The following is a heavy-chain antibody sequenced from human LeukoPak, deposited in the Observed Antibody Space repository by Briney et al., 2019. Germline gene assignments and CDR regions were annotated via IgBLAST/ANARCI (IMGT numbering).Heavy chain of an antibody. D-gene: IGHD5-12*01. J-gene: IGHJ4*02. CDR2: IKQDRSEK. V-gene: IGHV3-7*01. Sequence: PGGSLRLSCAASGFTFSNYWMSWVRQAPGKGLEWVANIKQDRSEKYYVDSVRGRFTISRDNAKNSLYLQMNSLRAEDTAVYYCARGDWLPLPYAFDHWGQGTLVTVSS. CDR1: GFTFSNYW. CDR3: ARGDWLPLPYAFDH.